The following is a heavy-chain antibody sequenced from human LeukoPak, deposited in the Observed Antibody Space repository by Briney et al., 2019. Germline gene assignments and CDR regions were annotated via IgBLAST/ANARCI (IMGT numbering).Heavy chain of an antibody. CDR2: IYYSGST. D-gene: IGHD3-10*01. CDR3: ARWFYGSGSYYGD. V-gene: IGHV4-59*01. CDR1: GGSISSYY. Sequence: PSETLSVTCTVSGGSISSYYWSWIRQPPGKGLEWIGYIYYSGSTNYNPSLKSRVTISVDTSKNQFSLKLSSVTAADTAVYYCARWFYGSGSYYGDWGQGTLVTVSS. J-gene: IGHJ4*02.